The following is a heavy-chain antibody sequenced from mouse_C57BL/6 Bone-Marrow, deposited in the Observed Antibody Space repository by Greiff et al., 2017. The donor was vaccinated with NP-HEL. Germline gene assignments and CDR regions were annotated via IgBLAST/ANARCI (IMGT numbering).Heavy chain of an antibody. Sequence: QVQLQQSGAELVKPGASVKLSCKASGYTFTEYTIHWVKQRSGQGLEWIGWFYPGSGSIKYNEKFKDKATLTADKSSSPVYMDLSRLTSEGAAVYFCARHGDYFGRSYGYFDVWGTGTTVTVSS. D-gene: IGHD1-1*01. CDR1: GYTFTEYT. CDR2: FYPGSGSI. V-gene: IGHV1-62-2*01. J-gene: IGHJ1*03. CDR3: ARHGDYFGRSYGYFDV.